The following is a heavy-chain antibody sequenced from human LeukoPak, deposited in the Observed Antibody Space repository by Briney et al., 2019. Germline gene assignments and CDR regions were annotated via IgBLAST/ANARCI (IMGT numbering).Heavy chain of an antibody. CDR2: FDLEDGEK. Sequence: GSSVPVSCKVCGYSLTELSMQWLGQAPGKGLAGMGGFDLEDGEKIYPQKFQGRVTTTEDTSTDTAYIELSSLRSEDTAVYYCATDPRTSPDDSSGYYLGYWGQGTLVTVSS. CDR1: GYSLTELS. J-gene: IGHJ4*02. CDR3: ATDPRTSPDDSSGYYLGY. D-gene: IGHD3-22*01. V-gene: IGHV1-24*01.